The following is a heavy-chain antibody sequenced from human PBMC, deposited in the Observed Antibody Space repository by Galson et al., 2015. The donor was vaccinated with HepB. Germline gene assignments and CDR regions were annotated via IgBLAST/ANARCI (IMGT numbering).Heavy chain of an antibody. V-gene: IGHV3-21*01. CDR3: ARDPTSDYGDYN. CDR1: GFTFSSYS. CDR2: ISSSSSYI. J-gene: IGHJ4*02. D-gene: IGHD4-17*01. Sequence: SLRLSCAASGFTFSSYSMNWVRQAPGKGLEWVSSISSSSSYIYYADSVKGRFTISRDNAKNSLYLQMNSLRAEDTAVYYCARDPTSDYGDYNWGQGTLVTVSS.